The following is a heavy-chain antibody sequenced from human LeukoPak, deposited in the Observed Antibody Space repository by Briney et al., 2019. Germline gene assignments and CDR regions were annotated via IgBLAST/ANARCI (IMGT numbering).Heavy chain of an antibody. CDR3: VRDGGATWQYDAFDI. CDR1: GFSFSNYW. J-gene: IGHJ3*02. V-gene: IGHV3-7*01. D-gene: IGHD2-15*01. CDR2: IIQDGSVE. Sequence: PGGSLRLSCAVSGFSFSNYWMNWVRQAPGKGLEWVANIIQDGSVENYVDSVKGRFTISRDNAKNSLYLQMNSLRAEDPAVYYCVRDGGATWQYDAFDIWGQGAKVTVSS.